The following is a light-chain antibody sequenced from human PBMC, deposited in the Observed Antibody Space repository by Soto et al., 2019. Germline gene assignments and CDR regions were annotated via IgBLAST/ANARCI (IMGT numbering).Light chain of an antibody. J-gene: IGLJ3*02. CDR3: QVWDSSRDHPV. CDR1: NIGSKS. Sequence: SYELTQPPSVSVAPGKTARITCGGNNIGSKSVHWYQQKPGQAPVLVIYYDSDRPSGIPERFSGSNSGNTATLTISRVEAGDEADYYCQVWDSSRDHPVFGGGTKHTVL. CDR2: YDS. V-gene: IGLV3-21*04.